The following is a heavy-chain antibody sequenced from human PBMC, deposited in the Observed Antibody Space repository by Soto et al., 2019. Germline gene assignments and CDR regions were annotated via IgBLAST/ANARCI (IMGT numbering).Heavy chain of an antibody. CDR2: INPNSGGT. J-gene: IGHJ6*02. CDR3: ARASPITAAAYYYYGMVV. Sequence: QVQLVQSGAEVKKPGASVKVSCKASGYTFTGYYMHWVRQAPGQGLEWMGWINPNSGGTNYAQKFQGWVTMTRDTSISTAYMELSRLRSDDTAVYYCARASPITAAAYYYYGMVVWGQGTTVTVSS. CDR1: GYTFTGYY. D-gene: IGHD6-13*01. V-gene: IGHV1-2*04.